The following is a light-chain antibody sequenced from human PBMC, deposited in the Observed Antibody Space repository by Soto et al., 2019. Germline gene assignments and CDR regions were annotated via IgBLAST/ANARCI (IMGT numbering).Light chain of an antibody. V-gene: IGLV2-23*02. CDR1: SSDVGSYNL. Sequence: QSALTQPASVSGSPGQSITISCTGTSSDVGSYNLVSWYQQYPGKAPKFMIYEVSKRPSGVSNRFSGSKSGNTASLTISGPQAEDEADYYCCSYAGSSTLGVFGGGTKLTVL. J-gene: IGLJ3*02. CDR3: CSYAGSSTLGV. CDR2: EVS.